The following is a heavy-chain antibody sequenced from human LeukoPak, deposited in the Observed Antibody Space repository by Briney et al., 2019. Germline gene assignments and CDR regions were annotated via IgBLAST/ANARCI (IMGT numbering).Heavy chain of an antibody. D-gene: IGHD4-23*01. CDR2: INHSGST. J-gene: IGHJ4*02. CDR1: GGSFSGYY. V-gene: IGHV4-34*01. CDR3: ARVTTVVTPYYFDY. Sequence: WETLSLTCAVYGGSFSGYYWSWIRQPPGKGLEWIGEINHSGSTNYNPSLKSRVTISVDTSKNQFSLKLSSVTAADTAVYYCARVTTVVTPYYFDYWGQGTLVTVSS.